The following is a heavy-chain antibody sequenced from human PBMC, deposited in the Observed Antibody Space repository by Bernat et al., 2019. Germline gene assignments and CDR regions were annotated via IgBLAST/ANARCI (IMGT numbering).Heavy chain of an antibody. CDR1: GFTFSSYG. CDR2: IWYDGNNK. D-gene: IGHD3-16*02. J-gene: IGHJ6*03. V-gene: IGHV3-33*01. CDR3: ARGVIVEYYYYYMDV. Sequence: QVQLVESGGGVVQPGRSLRLSCAASGFTFSSYGMHWVRQAPGKGLEWVAVIWYDGNNKYYADSVKGRFTISRDNSKNTLYLQMNSLRAEDTAVYYCARGVIVEYYYYYMDVWGKGTTVTVSS.